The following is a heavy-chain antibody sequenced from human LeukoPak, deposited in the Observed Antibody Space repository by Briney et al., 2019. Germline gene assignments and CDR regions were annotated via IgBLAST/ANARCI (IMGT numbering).Heavy chain of an antibody. CDR3: TRSSGWYNYFDY. V-gene: IGHV3-9*03. CDR1: GFTFDNYA. D-gene: IGHD6-19*01. Sequence: GGSLRLSCAASGFTFDNYAMHWVRQAPGKGLEWVSGISWNSGSIAYADSVKGRFTISRDSAKNSLYLQMNSLRAEDMALYYCTRSSGWYNYFDYWGQGTLVTVSS. J-gene: IGHJ4*02. CDR2: ISWNSGSI.